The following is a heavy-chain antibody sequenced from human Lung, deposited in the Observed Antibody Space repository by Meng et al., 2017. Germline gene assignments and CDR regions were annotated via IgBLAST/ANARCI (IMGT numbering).Heavy chain of an antibody. Sequence: EVKEPGASVKFSCQASGYTVPDYWLHWVRRAPGQGLEWMGRINPKSGDTHYAQRFQGRVTMTGDTSISTAYMELSGLRSDDTAMYYCARDEDISAAGKLFGDYWGQGTLVTVSS. D-gene: IGHD6-13*01. CDR3: ARDEDISAAGKLFGDY. V-gene: IGHV1-2*06. CDR1: GYTVPDYW. J-gene: IGHJ4*02. CDR2: INPKSGDT.